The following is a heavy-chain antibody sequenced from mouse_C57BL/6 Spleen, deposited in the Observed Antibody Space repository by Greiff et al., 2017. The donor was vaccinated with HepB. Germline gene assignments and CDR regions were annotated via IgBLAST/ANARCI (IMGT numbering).Heavy chain of an antibody. V-gene: IGHV5-9-1*02. CDR1: GFTFSSYA. Sequence: EVKLVESGEGLVKPGGSLKLSCAASGFTFSSYAMSWVRQTPEKRLEWVAYISSGGDYIYYADTVKGRFTISRDNARNTLYLQMSSLKSEDTAMYYFTRVWDWDVDYAMDYWGQGTSVTVSS. CDR2: ISSGGDYI. D-gene: IGHD4-1*01. CDR3: TRVWDWDVDYAMDY. J-gene: IGHJ4*01.